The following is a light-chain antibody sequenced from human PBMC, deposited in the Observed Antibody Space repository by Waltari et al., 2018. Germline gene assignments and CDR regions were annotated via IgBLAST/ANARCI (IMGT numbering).Light chain of an antibody. CDR2: DVT. J-gene: IGLJ2*01. V-gene: IGLV2-23*02. Sequence: QSALTQPASVSGSPGQPITISCTGPTSDLGPYNYVSWYQLPPGKVPKLTIYDVTKRPSGVSQRFSGSESGNTASLTISGLQAEDEADYYCCSYAGSRGVFGGGTTLTVL. CDR3: CSYAGSRGV. CDR1: TSDLGPYNY.